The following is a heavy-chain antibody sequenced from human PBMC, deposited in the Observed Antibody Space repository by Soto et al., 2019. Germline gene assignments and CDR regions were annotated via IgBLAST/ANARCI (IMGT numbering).Heavy chain of an antibody. J-gene: IGHJ3*02. V-gene: IGHV4-34*01. Sequence: SETLSLTCAVYGGSFSGYYWSWIRQPPGKGLEWIGEINHSGSTNYNPSLKSRVTISVDTSKNQFSLKLSSVTAADTAVYYCARGLSSLWFGELLNAFDIWGQGTMVTVSS. D-gene: IGHD3-10*01. CDR2: INHSGST. CDR1: GGSFSGYY. CDR3: ARGLSSLWFGELLNAFDI.